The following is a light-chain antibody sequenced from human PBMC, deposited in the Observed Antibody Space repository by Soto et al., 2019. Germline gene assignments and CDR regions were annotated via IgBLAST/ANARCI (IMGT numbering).Light chain of an antibody. CDR3: QSYGRTVFT. J-gene: IGKJ3*01. V-gene: IGKV3-20*01. CDR1: QTISNTY. CDR2: GAS. Sequence: EIVLTQSPGTLSLSPGEGATLSCRASQTISNTYLAWYQQKPGQAPRLLIYGASSRATGIPDRFSDSGSGTDFTLTISGLEPEDFAVYYCQSYGRTVFTFGPGTKVDIK.